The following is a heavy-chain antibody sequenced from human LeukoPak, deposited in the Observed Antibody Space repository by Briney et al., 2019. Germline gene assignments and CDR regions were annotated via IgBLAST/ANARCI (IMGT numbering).Heavy chain of an antibody. CDR2: IWSDGIKA. J-gene: IGHJ4*02. D-gene: IGHD1-1*01. CDR1: GFTFSSYG. V-gene: IGHV3-33*01. Sequence: PGGSLRLSCAASGFTFSSYGMHWVRQAPGKGPEWVAMIWSDGIKADYADSVKGRFIISRDNSKNTVYLQMNSLTADDTAVYFCASPDNGDYWGQGTLVTVSS. CDR3: ASPDNGDY.